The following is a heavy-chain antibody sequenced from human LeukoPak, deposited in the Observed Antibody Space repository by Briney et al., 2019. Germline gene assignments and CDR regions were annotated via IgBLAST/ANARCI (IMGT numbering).Heavy chain of an antibody. Sequence: ASVKVSCKASGYTFTSYDINWVRQATGQGLEWMGWMNPNSGNTGYAQKFQGRVTMTRNTSISTAYMELSSLRSEDTAVYYCASSPSGSCYQFDYWGQGTLVTVSS. CDR2: MNPNSGNT. V-gene: IGHV1-8*01. D-gene: IGHD1-26*01. CDR3: ASSPSGSCYQFDY. CDR1: GYTFTSYD. J-gene: IGHJ4*02.